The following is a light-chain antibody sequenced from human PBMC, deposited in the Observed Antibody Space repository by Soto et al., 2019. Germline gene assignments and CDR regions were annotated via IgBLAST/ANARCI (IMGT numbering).Light chain of an antibody. CDR1: QSVSSSY. CDR2: GAT. J-gene: IGKJ3*01. V-gene: IGKV3D-20*02. Sequence: EIVLTQSPRTLSASPGERATLSCGASQSVSSSYINWYQQKPGQAPRLLIYGATIRATGIPDRFSGNGSGTDFTLTISSLEPEDFAVYYCQQRSNWLTFGPGTKVDIK. CDR3: QQRSNWLT.